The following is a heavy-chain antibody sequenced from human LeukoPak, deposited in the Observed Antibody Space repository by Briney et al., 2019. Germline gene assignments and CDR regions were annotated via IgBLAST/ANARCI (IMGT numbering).Heavy chain of an antibody. CDR3: AKVFRGDAFDI. CDR2: ISSSDSTI. CDR1: GFTFSSYE. V-gene: IGHV3-48*03. J-gene: IGHJ3*02. D-gene: IGHD1-26*01. Sequence: PGGSLRLSCAASGFTFSSYEMHWVRQAPGKGLEWVSYISSSDSTIYYADSVKGRFTISRDNAKNSLYLQMNSLRAEDTAVYYCAKVFRGDAFDIWGQGTMVTVSS.